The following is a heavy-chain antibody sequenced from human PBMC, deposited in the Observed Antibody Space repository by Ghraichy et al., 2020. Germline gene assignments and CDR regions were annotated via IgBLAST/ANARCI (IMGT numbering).Heavy chain of an antibody. D-gene: IGHD1-7*01. CDR1: GFRFRDHY. V-gene: IGHV3-11*06. Sequence: GGSLRLSCAASGFRFRDHYMSWIRQAPGKGLEWVSLISRRGRDTNYADSVRGRFTISRDDAKSSLYLQLNTRRAEDTAVYYCVRESQELGKSGFDLWGQGTLVTVSS. J-gene: IGHJ5*02. CDR2: ISRRGRDT. CDR3: VRESQELGKSGFDL.